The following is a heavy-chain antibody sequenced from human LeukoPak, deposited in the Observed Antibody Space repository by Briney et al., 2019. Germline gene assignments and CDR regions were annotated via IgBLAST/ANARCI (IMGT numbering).Heavy chain of an antibody. D-gene: IGHD1-26*01. J-gene: IGHJ4*02. CDR2: ISDDGSKK. Sequence: GRSLRLFCAASGFTFSIYAMHWARQAPGKGLEWVAVISDDGSKKYYADSVKGRFTISRDNSKNTLYLQMNSLGREDTAVYFCGREFSGDPDYWGQGTLVTVSS. CDR3: GREFSGDPDY. V-gene: IGHV3-30*03. CDR1: GFTFSIYA.